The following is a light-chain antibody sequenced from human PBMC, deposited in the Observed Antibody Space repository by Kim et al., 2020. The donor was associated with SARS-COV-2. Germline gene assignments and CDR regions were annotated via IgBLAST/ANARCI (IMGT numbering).Light chain of an antibody. V-gene: IGLV3-1*01. J-gene: IGLJ2*01. Sequence: VSPGQTASITCSGDKLGDTSARWHQQKPGQSPVLVIYQDTKRPSGIPERFSGSNSGNTATLTISGTQAMDEAVYYCQTWDSITVVFGGGTQLTVL. CDR3: QTWDSITVV. CDR1: KLGDTS. CDR2: QDT.